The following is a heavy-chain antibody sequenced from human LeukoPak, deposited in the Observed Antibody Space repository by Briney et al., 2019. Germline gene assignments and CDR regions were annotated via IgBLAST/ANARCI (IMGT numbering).Heavy chain of an antibody. CDR2: IYSGGAT. CDR3: AKDQRWESPHYLDS. D-gene: IGHD1-26*01. V-gene: IGHV3-53*01. J-gene: IGHJ4*02. CDR1: GLIVSNYF. Sequence: GGSLRLSCAASGLIVSNYFMTWVRQAPGKGLECVSVIYSGGATYYADSVKGRFTISRDNSKNTLYVQMNSLRDEDTAVYYCAKDQRWESPHYLDSWGQGTLVTVSS.